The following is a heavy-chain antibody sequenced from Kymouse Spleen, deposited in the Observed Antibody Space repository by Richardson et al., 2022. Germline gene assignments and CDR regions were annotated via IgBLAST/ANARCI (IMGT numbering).Heavy chain of an antibody. CDR3: TTDLNYGDYVDYYYYGMDV. D-gene: IGHD4-17*01. CDR1: GFTFSNAW. V-gene: IGHV3-15*01. Sequence: EVQLVESGGGLVKPGGSLRLSCAASGFTFSNAWMSWVRQAPGKGLEWVGRIKSKTDGGTTDYAAPVKGRFTISRDDSKNTLYLQMNSLKTEDTAVYYCTTDLNYGDYVDYYYYGMDVWGQGTTVTVSS. CDR2: IKSKTDGGTT. J-gene: IGHJ6*02.